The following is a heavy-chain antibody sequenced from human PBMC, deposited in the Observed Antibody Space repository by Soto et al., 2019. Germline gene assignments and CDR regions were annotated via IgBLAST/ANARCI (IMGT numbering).Heavy chain of an antibody. J-gene: IGHJ6*02. CDR3: ARDDFWSGPADV. Sequence: GGSLRLSCAASGFTFSSYSMNWVRQAPGKGLEWVSSISSSSSYIYYADSVKGRFTISRDNAKNSLYLQMNSLRAEDTAVYYCARDDFWSGPADVWGQGTTVTVSS. D-gene: IGHD3-3*01. CDR2: ISSSSSYI. CDR1: GFTFSSYS. V-gene: IGHV3-21*01.